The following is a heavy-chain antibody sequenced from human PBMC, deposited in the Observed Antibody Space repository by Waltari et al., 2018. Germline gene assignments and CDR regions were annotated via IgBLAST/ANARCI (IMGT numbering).Heavy chain of an antibody. Sequence: QVQLLESGPGLVKPSETLSLTCAVSNYSISSGYYWSWIRQHPGKGLEWIGYIYYSGSTYDNPSLKSRVTISVDTSKNQFSLKLSSVTAADTAVYYCARVSDSTPRDRAFDIWGQGTMVTVSS. CDR3: ARVSDSTPRDRAFDI. CDR2: IYYSGST. J-gene: IGHJ3*02. D-gene: IGHD2-2*01. CDR1: NYSISSGYY. V-gene: IGHV4-31*11.